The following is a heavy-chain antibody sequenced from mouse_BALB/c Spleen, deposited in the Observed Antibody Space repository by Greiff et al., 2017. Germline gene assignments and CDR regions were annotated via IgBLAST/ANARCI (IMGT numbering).Heavy chain of an antibody. D-gene: IGHD2-3*01. CDR1: GFNIKDYY. Sequence: EVQLQQSGAELVRSGASVKLSCTASGFNIKDYYMHWVKQRPEQGLEWIGWIDPENGDTEYAPKFQGKATMTADTSSNTAYLQLSSLTSEDSAVYFCARWDAMDYWGQGTSVTVSS. CDR3: ARWDAMDY. CDR2: IDPENGDT. J-gene: IGHJ4*01. V-gene: IGHV14-4*02.